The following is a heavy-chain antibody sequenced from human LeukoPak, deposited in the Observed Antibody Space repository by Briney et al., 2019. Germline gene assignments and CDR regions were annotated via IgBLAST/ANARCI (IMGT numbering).Heavy chain of an antibody. Sequence: ASVKVSCKASGYTFTGYYMHWVRQAHGQGLEWMGWINPDSGGTNYAQNFQGWVTMTRDTSISTAYMELSRLRSDDTAVYYCARVGDTPLDYWGQGTLVTVSS. CDR3: ARVGDTPLDY. CDR1: GYTFTGYY. V-gene: IGHV1-2*04. CDR2: INPDSGGT. D-gene: IGHD2-21*01. J-gene: IGHJ4*02.